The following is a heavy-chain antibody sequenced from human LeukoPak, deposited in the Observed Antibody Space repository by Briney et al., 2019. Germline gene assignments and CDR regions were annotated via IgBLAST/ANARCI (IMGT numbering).Heavy chain of an antibody. V-gene: IGHV1-69*13. J-gene: IGHJ4*02. CDR1: GGTFSSYA. CDR2: IIPIFGTA. Sequence: GASVKVSCKASGGTFSSYAISWVRQAPGQGLEWMGGIIPIFGTANYAQKFQGRVTITADESTSTAYMELSSLRSEDTVVYYCARDLTGRFDYWGQGTLVTVSS. CDR3: ARDLTGRFDY.